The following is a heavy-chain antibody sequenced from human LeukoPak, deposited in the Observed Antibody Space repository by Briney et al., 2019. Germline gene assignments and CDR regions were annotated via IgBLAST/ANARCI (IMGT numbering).Heavy chain of an antibody. CDR1: DGSISSGSYY. Sequence: PSETLSLTCTVSDGSISSGSYYWGWIRQPPGKGLEWIGSIYYSGSTYYNPSLKSRVTISLDTSKSQFSLKLNSVTAADTSVYSCAGHFSGHWYRGFDYWGQGTLVTVSS. CDR2: IYYSGST. V-gene: IGHV4-39*01. CDR3: AGHFSGHWYRGFDY. D-gene: IGHD6-13*01. J-gene: IGHJ4*02.